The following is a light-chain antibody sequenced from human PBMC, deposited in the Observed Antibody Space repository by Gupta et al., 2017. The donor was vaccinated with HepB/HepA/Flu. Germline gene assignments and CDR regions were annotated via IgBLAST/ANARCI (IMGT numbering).Light chain of an antibody. J-gene: IGLJ2*01. V-gene: IGLV1-47*01. Sequence: QSVLTQPPSASGTPGQRVTISCSGGSSNIGANSIYWHQQFPGQAPKLLRCTNNQRPSGVPDRFSGSKSGTSASLAISGLRSEDEADYYCSTWDDNLNNVVFGGGTKLTVL. CDR1: SSNIGANS. CDR2: TNN. CDR3: STWDDNLNNVV.